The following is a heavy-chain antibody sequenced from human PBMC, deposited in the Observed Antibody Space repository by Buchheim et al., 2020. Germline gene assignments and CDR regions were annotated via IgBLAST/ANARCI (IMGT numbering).Heavy chain of an antibody. CDR3: ARDRGYYYDSSGFLDY. Sequence: QVQLQESGPGLVKPSQTLSLTCTVSGDSISSGSYYWSWIRQPAGKGLEWIGRIYSSGSTNYNPSLKSRVNISVDTSKNQSSLKLSSVTAADTAVYYCARDRGYYYDSSGFLDYWGQGTL. D-gene: IGHD3-22*01. V-gene: IGHV4-61*02. CDR2: IYSSGST. CDR1: GDSISSGSYY. J-gene: IGHJ4*02.